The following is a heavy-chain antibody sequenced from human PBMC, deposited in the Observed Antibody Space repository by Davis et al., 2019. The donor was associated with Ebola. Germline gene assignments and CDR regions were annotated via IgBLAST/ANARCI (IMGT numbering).Heavy chain of an antibody. V-gene: IGHV3-30*03. Sequence: GGSLRLSCAASGFTFSSYGMHWVRQAPGKGLEWVAVISYDGSNKYYADSVKGRFTISRDNAKNSLYLQMNSLRAEDTAVYYCARFVGGRTAMVTNYYYGMDIWGQGTTVTVSS. CDR1: GFTFSSYG. CDR3: ARFVGGRTAMVTNYYYGMDI. J-gene: IGHJ6*02. CDR2: ISYDGSNK. D-gene: IGHD5-18*01.